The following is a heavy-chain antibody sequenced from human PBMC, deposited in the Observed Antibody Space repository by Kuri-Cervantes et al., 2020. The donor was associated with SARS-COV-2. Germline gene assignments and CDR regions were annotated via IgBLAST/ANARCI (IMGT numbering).Heavy chain of an antibody. D-gene: IGHD5-12*01. CDR2: IYPGDSDT. CDR3: ARSRGEGEWLRRVFYFDY. V-gene: IGHV5-51*01. CDR1: GYSFTSYW. J-gene: IGHJ4*02. Sequence: GESLKISCKGSGYSFTSYWIGWVRQMPGKGLEWMGIIYPGDSDTRYSSSFQGQVTISADKSISTAYLQWSSLKASDTAMYYCARSRGEGEWLRRVFYFDYWGQGTLVTGSS.